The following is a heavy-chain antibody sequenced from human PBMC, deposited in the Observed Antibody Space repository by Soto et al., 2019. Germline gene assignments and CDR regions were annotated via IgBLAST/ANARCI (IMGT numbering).Heavy chain of an antibody. CDR3: AKRIPYNWNDSHLGMDV. Sequence: EVQLLESGGGLVQPGGSLRLSCAASGFTFSSYAMSWVRQAPGKGLEWVSAISGSGGSTYYADSVKGRFTISRDNFKNTLYLQMNSLRAEDTAVYYCAKRIPYNWNDSHLGMDVWGQGTTVTVSS. CDR1: GFTFSSYA. V-gene: IGHV3-23*01. D-gene: IGHD1-1*01. J-gene: IGHJ6*02. CDR2: ISGSGGST.